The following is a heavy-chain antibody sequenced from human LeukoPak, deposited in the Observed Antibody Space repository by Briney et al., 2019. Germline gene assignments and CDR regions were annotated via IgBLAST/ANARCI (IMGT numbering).Heavy chain of an antibody. CDR1: GYTFTSYA. D-gene: IGHD3-9*01. Sequence: AASVKVSCKASGYTFTSYAMHWVRQAPGQRLEWMGWINAGNGNTKYSQKFQGRVTITRDTSASTAYMELSSLRSEDTAVYYCARGVDILTGIPSKEWFDPWGQGTLVTVSP. CDR3: ARGVDILTGIPSKEWFDP. J-gene: IGHJ5*02. V-gene: IGHV1-3*01. CDR2: INAGNGNT.